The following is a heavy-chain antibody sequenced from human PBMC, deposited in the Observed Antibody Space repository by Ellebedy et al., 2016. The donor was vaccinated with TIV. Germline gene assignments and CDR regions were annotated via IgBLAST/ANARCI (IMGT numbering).Heavy chain of an antibody. CDR3: ARDQGEWLRHNGMDV. Sequence: GESLKISCAASGFTFSSYGMDWVRQAPGKGLEWVSSISSTGGYTHYADSVKGRFTISRDNAKNSLYLQMSSLRAEDTGVYYCARDQGEWLRHNGMDVWGQGTTVTVSS. J-gene: IGHJ6*02. CDR1: GFTFSSYG. V-gene: IGHV3-21*03. CDR2: ISSTGGYT. D-gene: IGHD3-10*01.